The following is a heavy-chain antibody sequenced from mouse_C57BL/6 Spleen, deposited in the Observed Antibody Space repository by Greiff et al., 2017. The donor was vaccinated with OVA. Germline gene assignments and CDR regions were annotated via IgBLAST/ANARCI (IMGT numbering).Heavy chain of an antibody. Sequence: QVQLKESGAELVRPGTSVKVSCKASGYAFTNYLIEWVKQRPGQGLEWIGVINPGSGGTNYNEKFKGKATLTADKSSSTAYMQLSSLTSEDSAVYFCARGDYGYLAYWGQGTLVTVSA. D-gene: IGHD2-2*01. CDR1: GYAFTNYL. CDR2: INPGSGGT. V-gene: IGHV1-54*01. CDR3: ARGDYGYLAY. J-gene: IGHJ3*01.